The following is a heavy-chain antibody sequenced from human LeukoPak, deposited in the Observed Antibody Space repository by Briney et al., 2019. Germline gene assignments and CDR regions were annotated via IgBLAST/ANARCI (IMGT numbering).Heavy chain of an antibody. D-gene: IGHD3-22*01. CDR2: MNPNSGNT. CDR3: ARGGFYYDSSGSVESFDY. J-gene: IGHJ4*02. Sequence: ASVKVSCKASGYTFTSYDINWVRQATGQGLEWMGWMNPNSGNTGYAQKFQGRVTITRNTSISTAYMELSSLRSEDTAVYYCARGGFYYDSSGSVESFDYWGQGTLVTVSS. V-gene: IGHV1-8*03. CDR1: GYTFTSYD.